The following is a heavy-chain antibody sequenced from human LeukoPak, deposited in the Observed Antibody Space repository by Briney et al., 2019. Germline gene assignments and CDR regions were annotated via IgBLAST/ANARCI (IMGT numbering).Heavy chain of an antibody. D-gene: IGHD4-17*01. CDR2: ITPRSGTP. CDR1: GDTFNTYN. Sequence: ASVRVSRKASGDTFNTYNIHWVRQAPRQGLEWIGRITPRSGTPYYAQKFQGRVTITTDESTNTAYMDLSSLRSEDTAVYYCATTKIDFGDYLDYWGQGTLVTVSS. J-gene: IGHJ4*02. CDR3: ATTKIDFGDYLDY. V-gene: IGHV1-69*05.